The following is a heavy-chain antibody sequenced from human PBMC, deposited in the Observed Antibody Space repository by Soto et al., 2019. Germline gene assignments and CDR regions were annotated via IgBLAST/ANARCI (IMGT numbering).Heavy chain of an antibody. D-gene: IGHD6-19*01. V-gene: IGHV3-73*01. CDR3: TRWPGGGTPFED. Sequence: EVQLVDSGGGLVQPGESLKLSCATSGFTFSDSAIHWVRQASGRGLEWVGRIRSKTNTYATAYAASVRRRFTISRDDSKNTAYLQMSSLKTEDTAVYFGTRWPGGGTPFEDWGQGTLVTVSS. CDR1: GFTFSDSA. CDR2: IRSKTNTYAT. J-gene: IGHJ4*02.